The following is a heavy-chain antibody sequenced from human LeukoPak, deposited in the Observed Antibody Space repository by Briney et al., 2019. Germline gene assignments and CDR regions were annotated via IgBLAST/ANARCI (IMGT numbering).Heavy chain of an antibody. Sequence: SETLSLTCAVYGGSFSGYYWSWIRQPPGKGLEWIGEINHSGSTNYNPSLKSRVTISVDTSKNQFSLKLSPVTAADTAAYYCARVHHPYYYYYYGMDVWGQGTTVTVSS. CDR3: ARVHHPYYYYYYGMDV. CDR2: INHSGST. CDR1: GGSFSGYY. D-gene: IGHD1-1*01. J-gene: IGHJ6*02. V-gene: IGHV4-34*01.